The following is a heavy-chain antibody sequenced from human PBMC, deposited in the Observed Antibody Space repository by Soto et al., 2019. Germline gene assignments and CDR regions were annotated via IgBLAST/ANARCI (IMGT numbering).Heavy chain of an antibody. D-gene: IGHD6-19*01. CDR1: GYTFTGYY. J-gene: IGHJ4*02. Sequence: QVQLVQSGAEVKKPGASVKVSCKASGYTFTGYYMHWVRQAPGQGLEWMGWINPNSGGTNYAQKFQGWVTMTRDTSISTAYMELSRLRSDDTAVYYCARAMVPGIAVAGDFDYWGQGTLVTVSS. CDR3: ARAMVPGIAVAGDFDY. V-gene: IGHV1-2*04. CDR2: INPNSGGT.